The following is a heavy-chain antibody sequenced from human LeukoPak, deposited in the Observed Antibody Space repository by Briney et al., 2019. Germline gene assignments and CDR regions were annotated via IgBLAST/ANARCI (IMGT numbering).Heavy chain of an antibody. D-gene: IGHD3-10*01. V-gene: IGHV4-34*01. Sequence: SETLSLTCAVYGGSFSGYYWSWIRQPPGKGLEWIGEINHSGSTNYNPSLKSRVTISVDTSKNQFSLKLSSVTAADTAVYYCARVHYSNGVLGPWGQGTLVTVSS. CDR2: INHSGST. J-gene: IGHJ5*02. CDR1: GGSFSGYY. CDR3: ARVHYSNGVLGP.